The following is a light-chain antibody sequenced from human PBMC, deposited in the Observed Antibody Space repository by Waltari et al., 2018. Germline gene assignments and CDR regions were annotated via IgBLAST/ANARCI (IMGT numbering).Light chain of an antibody. V-gene: IGLV2-14*03. CDR2: DVS. CDR3: NSFTDSVTWV. CDR1: NSDVGGHNH. J-gene: IGLJ3*02. Sequence: QSALTQPASVSGSPGQSITISCTGTNSDVGGHNHVSWDQHHPGKAPKLMIYDVSNRPSGVCYRCSGSKSDNTASLAISGVQAEDEADYYCNSFTDSVTWVFGGGTKLTVL.